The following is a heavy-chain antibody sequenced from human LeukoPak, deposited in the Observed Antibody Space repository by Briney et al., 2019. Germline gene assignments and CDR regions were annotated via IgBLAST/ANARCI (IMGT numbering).Heavy chain of an antibody. V-gene: IGHV3-11*01. CDR3: ARGVTMVRGVIPPTFFDY. CDR1: GFTFSDYY. CDR2: ISSSGSTI. J-gene: IGHJ4*02. D-gene: IGHD3-10*01. Sequence: GGSLRLSCAASGFTFSDYYMSWIRQAPGKGLEWVSYISSSGSTIYYADSVKGRFTISRDNAKNSLYLQMNSLRAEDTAVYYCARGVTMVRGVIPPTFFDYWGQGTLVTVSS.